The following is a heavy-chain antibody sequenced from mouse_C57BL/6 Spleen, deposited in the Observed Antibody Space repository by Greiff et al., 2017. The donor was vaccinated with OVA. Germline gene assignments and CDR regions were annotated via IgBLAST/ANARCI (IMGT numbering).Heavy chain of an antibody. CDR2: IDPETGGT. V-gene: IGHV1-15*01. CDR3: TGDAMDY. J-gene: IGHJ4*01. CDR1: GYTFTDYE. Sequence: QVQLKESGAELVRPGASVTLSCKASGYTFTDYEMHWVKQTPVHGLEWIGAIDPETGGTAYNQKFKGKAILTADKSSSTAYMELRSLTSEDSAVYYFTGDAMDYWGQGTSVTVSS.